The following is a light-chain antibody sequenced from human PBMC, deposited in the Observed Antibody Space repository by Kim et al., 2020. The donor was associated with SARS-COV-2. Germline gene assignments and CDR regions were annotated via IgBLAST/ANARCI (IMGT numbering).Light chain of an antibody. V-gene: IGLV2-11*01. CDR1: SSDVSSYNY. CDR2: DVS. Sequence: VTYCCTGTSSDVSSYNYVSWYQQHPGKAPKLMIYDVSKRPSGVPDRFSGSKSGNTASLTISGLQAEDEADYYCCSYAGSYTWVFGGGTQLTVL. J-gene: IGLJ3*02. CDR3: CSYAGSYTWV.